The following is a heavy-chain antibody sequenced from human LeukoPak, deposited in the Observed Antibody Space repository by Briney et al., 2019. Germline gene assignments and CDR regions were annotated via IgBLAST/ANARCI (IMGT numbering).Heavy chain of an antibody. CDR1: GGTFSSYA. J-gene: IGHJ6*02. Sequence: SVKVSCKASGGTFSSYAISWVRQAPGQGLEWMGGIIPIFGTANYAQKFQGRVTITADESTSTAYMELSSLRSEDTAVYYCARGWVGYYDSSPPRMDVWGQVTTVTVSS. CDR2: IIPIFGTA. CDR3: ARGWVGYYDSSPPRMDV. D-gene: IGHD3-22*01. V-gene: IGHV1-69*13.